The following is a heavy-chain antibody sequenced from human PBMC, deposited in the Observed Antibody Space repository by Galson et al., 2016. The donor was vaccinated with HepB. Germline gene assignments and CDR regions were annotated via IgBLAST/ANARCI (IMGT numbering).Heavy chain of an antibody. Sequence: SETLSLTCTVSGGSVSSANYYWSWIRQPPGKGLEWLGYIYYSGSTNFNPSLKSRVTISLDTSKNQFSLKLRSVTAADTAVHYCAREAIAAPGKGGYHYYSMDVWGQGTTVTVSS. J-gene: IGHJ6*02. CDR2: IYYSGST. CDR3: AREAIAAPGKGGYHYYSMDV. CDR1: GGSVSSANYY. D-gene: IGHD6-13*01. V-gene: IGHV4-61*01.